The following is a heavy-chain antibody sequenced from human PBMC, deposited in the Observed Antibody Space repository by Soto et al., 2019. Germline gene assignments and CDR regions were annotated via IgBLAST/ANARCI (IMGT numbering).Heavy chain of an antibody. CDR2: IYWDDDK. CDR1: GFSLSTSGVG. J-gene: IGHJ2*01. V-gene: IGHV2-5*02. D-gene: IGHD6-13*01. CDR3: AHSGVGQQQLVKRNWYFDL. Sequence: QITLKESGPTLVKPTQTLTLTCTFSGFSLSTSGVGVGWIRQPPGKALEWLALIYWDDDKRYSPSLKSRLTITKDTSKNQVVLTMTNMDPVDTATYYCAHSGVGQQQLVKRNWYFDLWGRGTLVTVSS.